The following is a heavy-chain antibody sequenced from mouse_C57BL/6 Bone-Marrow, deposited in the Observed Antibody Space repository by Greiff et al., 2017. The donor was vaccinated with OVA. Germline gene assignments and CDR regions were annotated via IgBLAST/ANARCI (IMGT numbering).Heavy chain of an antibody. V-gene: IGHV1-64*01. J-gene: IGHJ4*01. CDR3: ARGVTTRYYYAMDY. CDR2: IHPNSGST. CDR1: GYTFTSYW. D-gene: IGHD2-2*01. Sequence: QVQLQQPGAELVKPGASVKLSCKASGYTFTSYWMHWVKQRPGQGLEWIGMIHPNSGSTNYNEKFQSKATLTVDKSSSTAYMQLSSLTSEDSAVYYCARGVTTRYYYAMDYWGQGTSVTVSS.